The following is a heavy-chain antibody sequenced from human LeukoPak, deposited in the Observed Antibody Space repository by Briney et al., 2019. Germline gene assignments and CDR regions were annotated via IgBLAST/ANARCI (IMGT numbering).Heavy chain of an antibody. CDR3: AKAPGNYYYYMDV. CDR2: ISGSGGST. J-gene: IGHJ6*03. CDR1: GFTFSSYA. D-gene: IGHD3-10*01. V-gene: IGHV3-23*01. Sequence: PGGSLRLSCAASGFTFSSYAMSWVRQAPGKGLEWVSAISGSGGSTYYADSVKGRFTISRDNSKNTLYLQMDSLRAEDTAVYYCAKAPGNYYYYMDVWGKGTTVTVSS.